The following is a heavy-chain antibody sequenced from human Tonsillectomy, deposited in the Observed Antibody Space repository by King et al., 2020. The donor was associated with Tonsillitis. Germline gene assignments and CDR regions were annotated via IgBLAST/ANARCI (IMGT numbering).Heavy chain of an antibody. J-gene: IGHJ6*03. CDR2: IFSGGST. CDR3: ARQGANIRHYYYYMDV. CDR1: GFNVSSSY. V-gene: IGHV3-53*04. Sequence: VQLVESGGGLVQPGGSLRLSCAASGFNVSSSYMSWVRQAPGKGLEWVSVIFSGGSTYYADSVKGRFTISRHNSKNTLFLQMNSLRTEDTAVYYCARQGANIRHYYYYMDVWGKGTTVTVSS. D-gene: IGHD2/OR15-2a*01.